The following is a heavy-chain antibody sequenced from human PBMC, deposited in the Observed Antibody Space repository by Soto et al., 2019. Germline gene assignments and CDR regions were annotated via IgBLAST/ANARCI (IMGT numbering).Heavy chain of an antibody. CDR2: INPSGGST. CDR3: ARASVSGRRFDY. Sequence: GASVKVSFKASGYTFSSYYMPWVLQAPGQGLEWMGIINPSGGSTTYAQKFQGRVTMTRDTSTSTVYMELSSLTSEDTAVYYCARASVSGRRFDYWGEGTLVTVSS. D-gene: IGHD6-19*01. J-gene: IGHJ4*02. CDR1: GYTFSSYY. V-gene: IGHV1-46*03.